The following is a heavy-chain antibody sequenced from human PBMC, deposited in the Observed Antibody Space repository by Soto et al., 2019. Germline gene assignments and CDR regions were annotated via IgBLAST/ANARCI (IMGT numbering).Heavy chain of an antibody. D-gene: IGHD3-3*01. CDR2: IWYDGSNK. V-gene: IGHV3-33*01. Sequence: GGSLRLSCAASGFTFSSYGMHWVRQAPGKGLEWVAVIWYDGSNKYYADSVKGRFTISRDNSKNTLYLQMNSLRAEDTAVYYCARDYTIFGRGYYYGMDVWGQGTTVTVSS. CDR1: GFTFSSYG. CDR3: ARDYTIFGRGYYYGMDV. J-gene: IGHJ6*02.